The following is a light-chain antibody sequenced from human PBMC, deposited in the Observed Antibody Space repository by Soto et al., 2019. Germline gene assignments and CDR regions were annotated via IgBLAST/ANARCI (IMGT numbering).Light chain of an antibody. V-gene: IGKV3-20*01. CDR1: QSMSSSS. Sequence: EIVLTQSPGTLSLSPGEGATLSCRASQSMSSSSLVWYQQKPGQAPRLLIYGASSRATGIPDRFSGSGSGTEFALTISRLEHEDIGVYYCQQFGSSPWTFGQGTKVEVK. CDR2: GAS. CDR3: QQFGSSPWT. J-gene: IGKJ1*01.